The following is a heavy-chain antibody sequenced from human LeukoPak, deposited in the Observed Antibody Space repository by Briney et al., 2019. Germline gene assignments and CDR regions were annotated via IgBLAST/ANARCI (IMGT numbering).Heavy chain of an antibody. CDR3: ARAGSNWNYVY. CDR2: IRQDGSEK. CDR1: GFTLRGFL. Sequence: PGGSLRLSCAASGFTLRGFLMSWVRQTPGKGREWVGSIRQDGSEKYYADSVKGRFTISRDNNKNSLSLQMNSLRAEDTPVYYCARAGSNWNYVYWGEAALVTVSS. D-gene: IGHD1-7*01. V-gene: IGHV3-7*01. J-gene: IGHJ4*02.